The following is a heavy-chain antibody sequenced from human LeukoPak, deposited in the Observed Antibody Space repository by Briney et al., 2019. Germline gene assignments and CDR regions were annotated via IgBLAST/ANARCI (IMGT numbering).Heavy chain of an antibody. J-gene: IGHJ6*02. D-gene: IGHD6-19*01. CDR3: ARLSGPSGGPVSLFGLDV. Sequence: SETLSLTCSVSGGSMTNYYWSWIRQPPREGLVWIGHFFYRGDTKYNPSLKSRVTISLDTSKQQFSLRLTSVSAADTAAYYCARLSGPSGGPVSLFGLDVWGQGTTVAVSS. CDR1: GGSMTNYY. CDR2: FFYRGDT. V-gene: IGHV4-59*08.